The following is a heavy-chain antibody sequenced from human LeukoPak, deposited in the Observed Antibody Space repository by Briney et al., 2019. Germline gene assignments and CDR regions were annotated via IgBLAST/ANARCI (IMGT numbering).Heavy chain of an antibody. Sequence: GGSLRLSCAASGFTFSTYAMTWVRQAPGKGLEWASIIGGSDSRTYYADSVKGRFTISRDNSKNTLYLQMNSLRAEDTAVYYCAKDSSSYNWGYMDVWGKGTTAIVSS. J-gene: IGHJ6*03. CDR2: IGGSDSRT. CDR3: AKDSSSYNWGYMDV. V-gene: IGHV3-23*01. D-gene: IGHD1-20*01. CDR1: GFTFSTYA.